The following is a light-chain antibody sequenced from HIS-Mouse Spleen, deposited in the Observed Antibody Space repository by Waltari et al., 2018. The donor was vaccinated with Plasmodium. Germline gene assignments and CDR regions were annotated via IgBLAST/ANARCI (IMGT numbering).Light chain of an antibody. Sequence: QSALTQPASVSGSPGQSITISCPGTSSDVGSYNLVFLYQQHPGKAPKLMIDEGSKRPSGVSNRFSGSKSGNTASLTISGLQAEDEADYYCCSYAGSSTNWVFGGGTKLTVL. CDR3: CSYAGSSTNWV. CDR1: SSDVGSYNL. J-gene: IGLJ3*02. CDR2: EGS. V-gene: IGLV2-23*01.